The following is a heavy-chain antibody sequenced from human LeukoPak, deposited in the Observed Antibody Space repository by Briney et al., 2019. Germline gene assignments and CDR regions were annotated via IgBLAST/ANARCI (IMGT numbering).Heavy chain of an antibody. CDR3: ARGSTIAAREGPLDY. D-gene: IGHD6-6*01. Sequence: GGSLRLSCAASGFTFSSYEMNWVRQAPGKGLEWVSYISRSGTRIYYADSVKGRFTISRGNAKNSLYLQMNSLRAEDTAVYYCARGSTIAAREGPLDYWGQGTLVTVSS. CDR2: ISRSGTRI. J-gene: IGHJ4*02. V-gene: IGHV3-48*03. CDR1: GFTFSSYE.